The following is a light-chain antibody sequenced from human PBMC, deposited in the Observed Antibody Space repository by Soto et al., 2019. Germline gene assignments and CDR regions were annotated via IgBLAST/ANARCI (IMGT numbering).Light chain of an antibody. CDR2: DAS. Sequence: DIQLTQSPSFLSASVGDRVTITCRASQGISSYLAWYQQKPGKAPRLLIYDASSLLSGVPSRFSGSGSGTDFTLTIASLQPEDFSTYYCQQSDSTPYTFGQGTKVDI. V-gene: IGKV1-39*01. CDR1: QGISSY. CDR3: QQSDSTPYT. J-gene: IGKJ2*01.